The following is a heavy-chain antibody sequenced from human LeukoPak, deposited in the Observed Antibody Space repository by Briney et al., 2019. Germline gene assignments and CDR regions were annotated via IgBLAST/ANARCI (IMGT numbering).Heavy chain of an antibody. CDR2: ISSSSSYI. Sequence: GGSLRLSCAASGFTFSSYSMNWVRQAPGKGLEWVSSISSSSSYIYYADSVKGRFTISRDNAKNSLYLQMNSLRAEDTAVYYCARVYYDILTGLNWFDPWGQGTLVTVSS. CDR1: GFTFSSYS. D-gene: IGHD3-9*01. CDR3: ARVYYDILTGLNWFDP. J-gene: IGHJ5*02. V-gene: IGHV3-21*04.